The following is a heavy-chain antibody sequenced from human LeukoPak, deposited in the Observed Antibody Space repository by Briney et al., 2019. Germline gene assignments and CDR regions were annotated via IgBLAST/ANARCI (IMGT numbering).Heavy chain of an antibody. Sequence: SETLSLTCTVSGGSISSYYWSWIRHRAGKGLEWIGRIYTSGSTNYNPSLKSRVTMSVDTSKNQFSLKLSSVTAADTAVYYCAREGWNYYGSGSLYYYYYMDVWGKGTTVTVSS. CDR1: GGSISSYY. V-gene: IGHV4-4*07. J-gene: IGHJ6*03. CDR3: AREGWNYYGSGSLYYYYYMDV. D-gene: IGHD3-10*01. CDR2: IYTSGST.